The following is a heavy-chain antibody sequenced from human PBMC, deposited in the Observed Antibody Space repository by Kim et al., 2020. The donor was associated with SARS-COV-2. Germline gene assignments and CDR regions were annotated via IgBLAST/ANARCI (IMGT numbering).Heavy chain of an antibody. CDR1: GESFSSSY. CDR3: ARGLSRQVVRD. V-gene: IGHV4-34*01. J-gene: IGHJ4*02. Sequence: SETLSLTCAIYGESFSSSYLSWIRQAPGKGLEWIGEIQPAGNTGYNPSLKSRVTISADPSKNQFSLRLNSVTAADTAVYYCARGLSRQVVRDCGPGTLVT. D-gene: IGHD6-13*01. CDR2: IQPAGNT.